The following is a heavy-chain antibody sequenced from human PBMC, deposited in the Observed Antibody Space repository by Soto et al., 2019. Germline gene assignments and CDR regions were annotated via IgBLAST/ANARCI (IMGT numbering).Heavy chain of an antibody. CDR3: ARLRIATNNYKWFDP. CDR2: IYVTGAV. D-gene: IGHD2-21*01. J-gene: IGHJ5*02. CDR1: GAALNSGNYY. Sequence: SETLSLTCSVSGAALNSGNYYWSWIRQVPGKGLEWIGHIYVTGAVDYNPSLRDRITISQDTSERQFSLNLRLVTAADTAVYYCARLRIATNNYKWFDPWGQGTMGTVAS. V-gene: IGHV4-31*03.